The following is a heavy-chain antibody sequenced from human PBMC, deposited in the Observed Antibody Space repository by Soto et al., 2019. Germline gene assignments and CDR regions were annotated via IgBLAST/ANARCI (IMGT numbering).Heavy chain of an antibody. CDR2: INHSGST. J-gene: IGHJ4*02. Sequence: PSETLSLTCAVYGGSFSGYYWSWIRQPPGKGLEWIGEINHSGSTNYNPSLKSRVTISVDTSKNQFPLKLSSVTAADTAVYYCARGYRAIRARRAVPFDYWGQGTLVTVSS. V-gene: IGHV4-34*01. D-gene: IGHD6-6*01. CDR1: GGSFSGYY. CDR3: ARGYRAIRARRAVPFDY.